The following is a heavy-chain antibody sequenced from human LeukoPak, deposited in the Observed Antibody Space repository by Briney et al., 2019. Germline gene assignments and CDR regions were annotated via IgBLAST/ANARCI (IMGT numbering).Heavy chain of an antibody. D-gene: IGHD3-22*01. CDR2: FDPEDGET. J-gene: IGHJ4*02. CDR3: ATGNPGYYDSSGYHDY. CDR1: GYTLTELS. V-gene: IGHV1-24*01. Sequence: WASVKVSCKVSGYTLTELSMHWVRQAPGKGLEWMGGFDPEDGETIYAQKFQGRVTMTEDTSTDTAYMELSSLRSEDTAVYYCATGNPGYYDSSGYHDYWGQGTLVTVSS.